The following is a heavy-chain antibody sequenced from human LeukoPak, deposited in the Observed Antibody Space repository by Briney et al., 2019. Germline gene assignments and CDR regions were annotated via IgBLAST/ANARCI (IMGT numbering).Heavy chain of an antibody. V-gene: IGHV4-61*01. Sequence: KPSETLSITCSVSGGYLSSGCYYWGWLRPPQGDGLGGIGYIYYSGSTNYNPSLKSRVTISVDTSKNQFYMKLSSVTAADTAVYYCARDSTMVGGLEYYFDYWGQGTLVTVSS. CDR3: ARDSTMVGGLEYYFDY. CDR2: IYYSGST. J-gene: IGHJ4*02. CDR1: GGYLSSGCYY. D-gene: IGHD3-10*01.